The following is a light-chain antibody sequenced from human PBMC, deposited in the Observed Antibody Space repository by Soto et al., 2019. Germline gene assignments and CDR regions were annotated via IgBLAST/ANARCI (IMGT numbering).Light chain of an antibody. J-gene: IGKJ3*01. CDR2: GSS. CDR1: QSVAGLF. CDR3: QHYGPSPGFT. Sequence: EIVLTLSPDTLSLSPGERATLSCRASQSVAGLFLAWYQQKPGQAPRLLIDGSSNRATGIPERFSGSRSGTDFTLTISSLEPEDFAVYYCQHYGPSPGFTFGPGTKVDI. V-gene: IGKV3-20*01.